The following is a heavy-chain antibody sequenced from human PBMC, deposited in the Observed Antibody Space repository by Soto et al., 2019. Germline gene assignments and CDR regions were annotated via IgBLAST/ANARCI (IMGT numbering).Heavy chain of an antibody. V-gene: IGHV1-24*01. CDR1: GYTLTELS. J-gene: IGHJ4*02. CDR2: FDPEDGET. D-gene: IGHD3-10*01. Sequence: ASVKVSCKVSGYTLTELSMHWVRQAPGKGLEWMGGFDPEDGETIYAQKFQGRVTMTEDTSTGTAYMELSSLRSEDTAVYYCATVLSDRLLWFGELFGYWGQGTLVTVSS. CDR3: ATVLSDRLLWFGELFGY.